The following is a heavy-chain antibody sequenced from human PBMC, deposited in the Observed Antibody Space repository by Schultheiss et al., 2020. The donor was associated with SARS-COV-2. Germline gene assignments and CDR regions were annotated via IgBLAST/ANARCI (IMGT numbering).Heavy chain of an antibody. D-gene: IGHD4/OR15-4a*01. CDR2: VSYTGSP. CDR3: ARDQDYGRVAFDI. Sequence: SETLSLICTVSGGSIIPYYWTWIRQPPGKGLEWIGYVSYTGSPSYNPSLKSRVTISVDTSKNQFSLKLSSVTAADTALYYCARDQDYGRVAFDIWGLGTMVTV. J-gene: IGHJ3*02. CDR1: GGSIIPYY. V-gene: IGHV4-59*01.